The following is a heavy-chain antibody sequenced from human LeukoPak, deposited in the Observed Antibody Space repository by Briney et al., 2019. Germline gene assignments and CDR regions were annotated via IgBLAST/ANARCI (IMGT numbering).Heavy chain of an antibody. CDR2: INAGNGNT. Sequence: ASVKVSCKTSGYTFTSCAMHWVRQAPGQRLEWMGWINAGNGNTKYSQEFQGRVTITRDTSASTAYMELSSLRSEDMAVYYCARGGYYYYMDVWGKGTTVTVSS. J-gene: IGHJ6*03. V-gene: IGHV1-3*03. CDR1: GYTFTSCA. CDR3: ARGGYYYYMDV.